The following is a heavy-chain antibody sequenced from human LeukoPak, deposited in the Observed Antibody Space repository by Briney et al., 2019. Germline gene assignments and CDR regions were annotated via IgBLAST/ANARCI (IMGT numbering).Heavy chain of an antibody. J-gene: IGHJ4*02. CDR2: IIPMLDIQ. CDR1: GGTFSSYA. V-gene: IGHV1-69*10. CDR3: ASERGATQYFDY. Sequence: SVKVSCKASGGTFSSYAISWVRQAPGQGLEWMGGIIPMLDIQNYAQKFQGRVTITADKSTSTAYMELSSLRSEDTAVYYCASERGATQYFDYWGQGTLVTVSS. D-gene: IGHD3-10*01.